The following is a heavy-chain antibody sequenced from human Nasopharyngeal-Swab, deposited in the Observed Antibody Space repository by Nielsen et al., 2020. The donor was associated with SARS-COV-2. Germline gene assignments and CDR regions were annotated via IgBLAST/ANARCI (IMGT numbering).Heavy chain of an antibody. CDR2: ISVSTDTI. CDR3: ARDVGSTSYYYGGWFDP. Sequence: GESLKISCAAPGFTFTDYYMSWIRQAPGKGLEWVSYISVSTDTIYYADSVKGRFTISMDNTKHSLYLQMNSLRAEDTAVYYCARDVGSTSYYYGGWFDPWGQGTLVTVSS. V-gene: IGHV3-11*01. J-gene: IGHJ5*02. D-gene: IGHD3-22*01. CDR1: GFTFTDYY.